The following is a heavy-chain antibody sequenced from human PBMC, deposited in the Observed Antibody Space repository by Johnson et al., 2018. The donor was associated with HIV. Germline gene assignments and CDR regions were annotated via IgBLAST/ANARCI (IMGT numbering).Heavy chain of an antibody. Sequence: VQLVESGGGLVKPGGSLRLSCAASGVTFNNAWMSWVRQAPGKGLEWVANIKQDGSEKYYVDSVKGRFTISRDNAKNSLYLQMNSLRAEDTALYYCATTRLSTGWYAFDIWGQGTMVTVSS. D-gene: IGHD6-19*01. CDR3: ATTRLSTGWYAFDI. CDR1: GVTFNNAW. V-gene: IGHV3-7*03. J-gene: IGHJ3*02. CDR2: IKQDGSEK.